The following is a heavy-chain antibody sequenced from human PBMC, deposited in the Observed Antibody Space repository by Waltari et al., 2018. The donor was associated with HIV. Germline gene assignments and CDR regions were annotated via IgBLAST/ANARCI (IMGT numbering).Heavy chain of an antibody. CDR3: AVDYGGNSDVYDY. V-gene: IGHV3-7*01. D-gene: IGHD4-17*01. CDR2: IKQDGSEK. J-gene: IGHJ4*02. Sequence: EVQLVESGGGLVQPGGSLRLSCAASGFTFSSYWMSWVRQAPGKGLEWVANIKQDGSEKYYVDSVKGRFTISRDNAKNSLYLQMNSLRAEDTAVYYCAVDYGGNSDVYDYWGQGTLVTVSS. CDR1: GFTFSSYW.